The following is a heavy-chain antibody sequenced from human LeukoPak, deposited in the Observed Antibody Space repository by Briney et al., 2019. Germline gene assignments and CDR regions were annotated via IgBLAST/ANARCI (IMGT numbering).Heavy chain of an antibody. V-gene: IGHV4-34*01. D-gene: IGHD6-13*01. CDR3: ARYDSSSWHEYFQH. Sequence: SETLSLTCTVSGGSVSGYYWSWIRQPPGKGLEWIGEINHSGSTNYNPSLKSRVTISVDTSKNQFSLKLSSVTAADTAVYYCARYDSSSWHEYFQHWGQGTLVTVSS. CDR2: INHSGST. CDR1: GGSVSGYY. J-gene: IGHJ1*01.